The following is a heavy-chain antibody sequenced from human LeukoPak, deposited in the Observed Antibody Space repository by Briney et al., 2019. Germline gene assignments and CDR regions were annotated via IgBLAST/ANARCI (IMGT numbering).Heavy chain of an antibody. J-gene: IGHJ4*02. Sequence: AGGSLRLSCAASGFTFSSYGMHWVRQAPGKGLEWVVSIRCDGSNKYYADSVKGRFTISRDNAKNTLHLQMNSLRAEDTAVYYCARGGYYGSGRYYFDSWGQGTLVTVSS. V-gene: IGHV3-30*02. CDR2: IRCDGSNK. CDR3: ARGGYYGSGRYYFDS. CDR1: GFTFSSYG. D-gene: IGHD3-3*01.